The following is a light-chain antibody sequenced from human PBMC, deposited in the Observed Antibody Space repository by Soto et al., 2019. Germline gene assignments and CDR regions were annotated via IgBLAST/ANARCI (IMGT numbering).Light chain of an antibody. Sequence: EIVLTQSPGTLSLSPGERVTLSCRVSQSVSSSYLAWYQQKLGQAPRLLIYGASSRATGIPDRFSGSGSGTDFTLTISRLEPEDVAVYYCQQYGSSPITFGQGTRLEIK. J-gene: IGKJ5*01. CDR2: GAS. CDR3: QQYGSSPIT. V-gene: IGKV3-20*01. CDR1: QSVSSSY.